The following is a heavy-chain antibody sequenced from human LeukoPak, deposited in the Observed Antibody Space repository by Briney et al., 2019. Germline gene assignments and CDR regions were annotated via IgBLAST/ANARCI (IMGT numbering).Heavy chain of an antibody. CDR1: GXTFSSHW. V-gene: IGHV3-7*05. Sequence: GGSLTLSCGASGXTFSSHWMSWGRQAPGKGLEWVANMNQDGSEKYYVDSVKGRFTISRDNAKNSLYLQMNSLRVEDAAVYYCARARGMDVWGQGTTVTV. CDR3: ARARGMDV. CDR2: MNQDGSEK. J-gene: IGHJ6*02.